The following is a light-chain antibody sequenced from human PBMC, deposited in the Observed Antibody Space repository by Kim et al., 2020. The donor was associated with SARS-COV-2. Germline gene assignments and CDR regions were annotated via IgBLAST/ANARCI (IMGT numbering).Light chain of an antibody. CDR3: QVYDSDGDHVV. Sequence: APGKTATITCVRNNIRDGRVDWYQQKPGHAPVLVISFDSDRPSGIPGRFSGSNSGTTATLTISRVEAVDEADYYCQVYDSDGDHVVFGGGTQLTVL. CDR2: FDS. CDR1: NIRDGR. J-gene: IGLJ2*01. V-gene: IGLV3-21*04.